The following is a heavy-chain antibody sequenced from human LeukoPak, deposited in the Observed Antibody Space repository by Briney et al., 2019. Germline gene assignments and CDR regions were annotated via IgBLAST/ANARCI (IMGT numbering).Heavy chain of an antibody. Sequence: ASVNVSCKSSVCTFSSYAISWVRQAPGQGLEWVGGISPIFGTANYAQKFQGRVTINADKSTSTAYMELSSVRSEDTAVYYCARDWVGATVLFDYWGQGTLVTVSS. J-gene: IGHJ4*02. V-gene: IGHV1-69*06. D-gene: IGHD1-26*01. CDR2: ISPIFGTA. CDR3: ARDWVGATVLFDY. CDR1: VCTFSSYA.